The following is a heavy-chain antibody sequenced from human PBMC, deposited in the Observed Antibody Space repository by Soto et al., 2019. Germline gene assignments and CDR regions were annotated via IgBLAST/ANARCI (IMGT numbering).Heavy chain of an antibody. J-gene: IGHJ5*01. D-gene: IGHD2-2*01. CDR1: GFTFRSYD. V-gene: IGHV3-23*01. CDR2: IDGSGGDT. Sequence: GGARRLYCAASGFTFRSYDMSWVRQAPGTGLEWVSTIDGSGGDTYYADSVKGRFTISRDNSKNTLSLQMNSLRAEDTAVYYCAKCSSSCQHNWFDSWGQGTLVTVS. CDR3: AKCSSSCQHNWFDS.